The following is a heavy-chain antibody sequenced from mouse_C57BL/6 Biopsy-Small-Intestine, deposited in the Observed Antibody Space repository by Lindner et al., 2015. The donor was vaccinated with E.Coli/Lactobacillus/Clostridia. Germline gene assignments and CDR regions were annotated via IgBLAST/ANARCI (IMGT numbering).Heavy chain of an antibody. CDR1: GYAFSSSW. V-gene: IGHV1-39*01. CDR2: VNPYYGSS. CDR3: ARGSNYFDF. Sequence: VQLQESGPELVKPGASVKISCQASGYAFSSSWMNWVKQSHGQSLEWIGNVNPYYGSSTYNQNFKGKATLTVDKSSSTAYMQLNSLTSEDSAVYYCARGSNYFDFWGQGTTLTVSS. D-gene: IGHD5-1*01. J-gene: IGHJ2*01.